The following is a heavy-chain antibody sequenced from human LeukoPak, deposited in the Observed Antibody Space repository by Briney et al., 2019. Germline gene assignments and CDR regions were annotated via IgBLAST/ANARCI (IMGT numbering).Heavy chain of an antibody. V-gene: IGHV3-23*01. J-gene: IGHJ4*02. CDR3: AKDFGEFQLLSFDY. Sequence: GGSLRLSCAASGFTFSSYAMSWVRQAPGKGLEWVSAISGSGGSTYYADSVKGRFTIPRDNSKHTLYLQMNSLRAEDTAVYYCAKDFGEFQLLSFDYWGQGTLVTVSS. CDR2: ISGSGGST. CDR1: GFTFSSYA. D-gene: IGHD2-2*01.